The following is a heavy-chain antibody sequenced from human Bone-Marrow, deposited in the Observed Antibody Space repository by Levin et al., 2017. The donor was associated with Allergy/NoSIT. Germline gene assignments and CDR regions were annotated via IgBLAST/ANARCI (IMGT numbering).Heavy chain of an antibody. J-gene: IGHJ1*01. CDR2: IYPHDSQI. D-gene: IGHD1/OR15-1a*01. V-gene: IGHV5-51*01. Sequence: GESLKISCKGSGYTFPNYWIGWVRQMPGKGLEWMGSIYPHDSQIKYSPSFQGQVTFSADKSTSTAYLQWSSLKASDSAIYFCARPPTAHYPQEHFHLWGQGTLVTVSS. CDR3: ARPPTAHYPQEHFHL. CDR1: GYTFPNYW.